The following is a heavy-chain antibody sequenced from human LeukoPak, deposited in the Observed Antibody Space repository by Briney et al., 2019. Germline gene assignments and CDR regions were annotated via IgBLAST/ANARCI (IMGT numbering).Heavy chain of an antibody. CDR3: ARGSSYGFSMGY. V-gene: IGHV1-8*01. CDR2: MNPNSGNT. Sequence: ASVKVSCKASGYTFTSYDINWVRQATGQGLEWMGWMNPNSGNTGYAQKFQGRVTMTRNTSISTAYMELSGLRSEDTAVYYCARGSSYGFSMGYWGQGTLVIVSS. J-gene: IGHJ4*02. CDR1: GYTFTSYD. D-gene: IGHD3-16*01.